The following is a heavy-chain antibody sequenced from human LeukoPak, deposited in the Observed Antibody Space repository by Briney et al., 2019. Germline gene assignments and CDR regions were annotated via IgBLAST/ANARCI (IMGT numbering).Heavy chain of an antibody. CDR2: TYYRSKWYN. CDR1: GDSVSSNSAA. J-gene: IGHJ6*03. Sequence: SQTLSLTCAISGDSVSSNSAAWNWIRQSPSRGLEWLGRTYYRSKWYNDYAVSVKSRITINPDTSKNQFSLQLNSVTPEDTAVYYCARGSGTAVAGPHYYMDVWGKGTTVTVSS. V-gene: IGHV6-1*01. D-gene: IGHD6-19*01. CDR3: ARGSGTAVAGPHYYMDV.